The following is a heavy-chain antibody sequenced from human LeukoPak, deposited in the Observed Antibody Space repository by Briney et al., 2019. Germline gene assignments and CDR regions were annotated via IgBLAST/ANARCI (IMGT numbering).Heavy chain of an antibody. CDR2: IYYSGST. Sequence: SETMSLTCTDSGGSISSGDYYWSWIRQPPGKGLEWIGYIYYSGSTYYNPSLKSRVTISVDTSKNQFSLKLSSVTAAYTAVYYCARERYAASYNWFDPWGQGTLVTVS. CDR3: ARERYAASYNWFDP. D-gene: IGHD6-25*01. J-gene: IGHJ5*02. V-gene: IGHV4-30-4*08. CDR1: GGSISSGDYY.